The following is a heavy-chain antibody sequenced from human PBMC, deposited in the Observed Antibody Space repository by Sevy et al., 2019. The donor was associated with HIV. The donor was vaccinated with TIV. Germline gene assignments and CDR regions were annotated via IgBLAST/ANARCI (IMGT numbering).Heavy chain of an antibody. Sequence: SETLSLTCTVSGASITSLYWNWIRQPPGKGLEWIATIYYNGHINYNPSLKSRVTLSLDTSKNQFSLRLSSVTAADTAMYYCAGENAWGRGYSWGQGTLVTVSS. CDR1: GASITSLY. D-gene: IGHD1-26*01. CDR2: IYYNGHI. J-gene: IGHJ4*02. CDR3: AGENAWGRGYS. V-gene: IGHV4-59*08.